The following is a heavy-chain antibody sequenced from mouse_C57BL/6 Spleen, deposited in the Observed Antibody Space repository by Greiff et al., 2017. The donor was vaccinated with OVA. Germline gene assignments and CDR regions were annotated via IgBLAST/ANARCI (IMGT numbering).Heavy chain of an antibody. CDR2: INPGSGGT. CDR3: ARRGSSSFWYFDV. J-gene: IGHJ1*03. Sequence: QVQLKQSGAELVRPGTSVKVSCKASGYAFTNYLIEWVKQRPGQGLEWIGVINPGSGGTNYNEKFKGKATLTADKSSSTAYMQLSSLTSEDSAVYFCARRGSSSFWYFDVWGTGTTVTVSS. CDR1: GYAFTNYL. V-gene: IGHV1-54*01. D-gene: IGHD1-1*01.